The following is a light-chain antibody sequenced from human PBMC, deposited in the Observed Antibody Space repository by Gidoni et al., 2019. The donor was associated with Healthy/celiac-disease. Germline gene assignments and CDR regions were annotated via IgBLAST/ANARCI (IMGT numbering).Light chain of an antibody. CDR2: KDS. CDR1: ALPKQY. V-gene: IGLV3-25*02. CDR3: QSADSSGTSWV. Sequence: SYELTPPPSESVPPGQTARITCSGDALPKQYAYWYQQKPGQAPVLVIYKDSERPSGIPERFSGSSSGTTVTLTISGVQAEDEADYYCQSADSSGTSWVFGGGTKLTVL. J-gene: IGLJ3*02.